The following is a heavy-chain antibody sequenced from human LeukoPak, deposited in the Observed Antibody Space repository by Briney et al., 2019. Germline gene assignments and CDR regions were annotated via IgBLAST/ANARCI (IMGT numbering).Heavy chain of an antibody. CDR3: ARDGSITIFGVVIITGIDY. CDR2: IRYDGSNK. J-gene: IGHJ4*02. Sequence: GGSLRLSCAASGFTFSSYGMHWVRQAPGKGLEWVAFIRYDGSNKYYADSVKGRFTISRDNAKNSLYLQMNSLRAEDTAVYYCARDGSITIFGVVIITGIDYWGQGTLVTVSS. D-gene: IGHD3-3*01. V-gene: IGHV3-30*02. CDR1: GFTFSSYG.